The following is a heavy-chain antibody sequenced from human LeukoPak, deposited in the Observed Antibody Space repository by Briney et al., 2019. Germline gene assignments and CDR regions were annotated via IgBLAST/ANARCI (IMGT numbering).Heavy chain of an antibody. Sequence: SETLSLTCAVYGGSFSGYYRSWIRQPPAKGLDWIGEINHSGSTNYNPSLKSRVTISVDTSKNQFSLKLSSVTAADTAVYYCAALGIRYFDWLLLADCWFDPWGQGTLVTVSS. J-gene: IGHJ5*02. CDR2: INHSGST. V-gene: IGHV4-34*01. CDR1: GGSFSGYY. D-gene: IGHD3-9*01. CDR3: AALGIRYFDWLLLADCWFDP.